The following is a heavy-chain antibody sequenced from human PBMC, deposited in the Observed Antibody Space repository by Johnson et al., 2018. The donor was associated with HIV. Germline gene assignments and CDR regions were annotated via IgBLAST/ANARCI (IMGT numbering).Heavy chain of an antibody. CDR3: AREGVWGSYPSFDRRAFDI. Sequence: QVQLVESGGGVVQPGRSLRLSCVVSGLSFSNHAIYWVRQAPGKGLRWVPILLHDANGQHYAHSVKGRFPISRDHSKNTLYLQMNSLRAEDTAVYYCAREGVWGSYPSFDRRAFDIWGQGTMVTVSS. D-gene: IGHD3-16*02. J-gene: IGHJ3*02. V-gene: IGHV3-30*04. CDR1: GLSFSNHA. CDR2: LLHDANGQ.